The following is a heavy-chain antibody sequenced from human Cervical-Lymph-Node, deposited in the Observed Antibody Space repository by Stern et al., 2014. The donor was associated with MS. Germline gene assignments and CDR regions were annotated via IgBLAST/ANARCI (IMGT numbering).Heavy chain of an antibody. CDR2: IVPIFYTS. CDR1: GGTFINYG. D-gene: IGHD3-3*01. V-gene: IGHV1-69*01. CDR3: AKISNYYYYYGMDV. J-gene: IGHJ6*02. Sequence: QVQLVQSGAEVKKPGSSVKVSCKASGGTFINYGISWVRQAPGQGLEWMGGIVPIFYTSNYAQKFQGRVTVTADESTSTAYMELSSLRSEDTAVYYCAKISNYYYYYGMDVWGQGTTVTVSS.